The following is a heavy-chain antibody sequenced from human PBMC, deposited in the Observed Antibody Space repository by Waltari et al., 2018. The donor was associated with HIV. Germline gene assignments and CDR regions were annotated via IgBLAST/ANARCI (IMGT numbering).Heavy chain of an antibody. D-gene: IGHD4-17*01. V-gene: IGHV4-4*02. CDR3: AREATSVTTSGGFDI. J-gene: IGHJ3*02. CDR1: GGSVSSDNW. CDR2: ISQSGIT. Sequence: QVQLQESGPGLVKPSGTPSLTCDVSGGSVSSDNWWSWVRQPPGEGLEWIGEISQSGITNYSPSLKSRVTISIDKSRNQFSLKLNSVTAADTAVYYCAREATSVTTSGGFDIWGQGTVVTVSS.